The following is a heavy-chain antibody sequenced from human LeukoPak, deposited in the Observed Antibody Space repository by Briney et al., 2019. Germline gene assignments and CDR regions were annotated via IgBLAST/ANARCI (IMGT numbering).Heavy chain of an antibody. CDR3: ARDRYSGAYDSSGYYFDY. J-gene: IGHJ4*02. D-gene: IGHD3-22*01. CDR1: GGSFSGYY. V-gene: IGHV4-34*01. Sequence: SETLSLTCAVYGGSFSGYYWSWIRQPPGKGLEWIGEINHSGSTNYNPSLKSRVTISVDTSKNQFSLKLSSVTAADTAVYYCARDRYSGAYDSSGYYFDYWGQGTLVTVSS. CDR2: INHSGST.